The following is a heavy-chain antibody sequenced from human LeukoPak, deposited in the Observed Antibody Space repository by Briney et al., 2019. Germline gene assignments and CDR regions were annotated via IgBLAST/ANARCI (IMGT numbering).Heavy chain of an antibody. Sequence: ASVKVSCKASGYTFTGYYMHWVRQAPGQGLEWMGWINPNSGGTNYAQKFQGRVTMTRDTSISTAYMELSRLRSDDTAVYYCARMDMIVVGDAFDIWGQGTMVTVSS. CDR1: GYTFTGYY. V-gene: IGHV1-2*02. J-gene: IGHJ3*02. D-gene: IGHD3-22*01. CDR3: ARMDMIVVGDAFDI. CDR2: INPNSGGT.